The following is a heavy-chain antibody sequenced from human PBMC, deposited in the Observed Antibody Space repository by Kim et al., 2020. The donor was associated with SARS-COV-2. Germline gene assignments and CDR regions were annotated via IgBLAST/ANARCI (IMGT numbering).Heavy chain of an antibody. CDR2: TTTTGGVI. CDR3: ARVIPSTGGDACDA. J-gene: IGHJ3*01. D-gene: IGHD2-21*01. Sequence: GGSLRLSCVVSGFTFSNYEMNWFRQAPGKGLEWLSYTTTTGGVIFYADSVKGRFTTTRDNARNSLYLHLNSLRAEDTAVYYCARVIPSTGGDACDAWGLGTLVTVSS. V-gene: IGHV3-48*03. CDR1: GFTFSNYE.